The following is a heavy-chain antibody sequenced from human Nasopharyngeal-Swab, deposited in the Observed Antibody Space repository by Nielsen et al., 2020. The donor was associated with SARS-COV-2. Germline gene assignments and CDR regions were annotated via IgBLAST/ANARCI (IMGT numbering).Heavy chain of an antibody. J-gene: IGHJ6*02. Sequence: GESLKISCAASGFTFSSYAMHWVRQAPGKGLEWVAVISYDGSNKYYADSVKGRFTISRDNSKNMLYLQMNSLRAEDTAVYYCARDGAVAGKNYYYYGMDVWGQGTTVTVSS. V-gene: IGHV3-30-3*01. D-gene: IGHD6-19*01. CDR2: ISYDGSNK. CDR3: ARDGAVAGKNYYYYGMDV. CDR1: GFTFSSYA.